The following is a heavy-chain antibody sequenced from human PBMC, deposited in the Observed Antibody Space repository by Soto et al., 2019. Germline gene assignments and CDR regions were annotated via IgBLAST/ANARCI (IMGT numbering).Heavy chain of an antibody. CDR3: ARDRYGDNYFDY. Sequence: GGPMILSCRPAEVTCRSYSMNWVRQAPGKGLEWVSAISSSSSFIYYADSVKGRFTISRDNVKNFLYLQMNSLRAEDTAVYYCARDRYGDNYFDYWGQGTLVTVSS. J-gene: IGHJ4*02. CDR2: ISSSSSFI. V-gene: IGHV3-21*01. CDR1: EVTCRSYS. D-gene: IGHD4-17*01.